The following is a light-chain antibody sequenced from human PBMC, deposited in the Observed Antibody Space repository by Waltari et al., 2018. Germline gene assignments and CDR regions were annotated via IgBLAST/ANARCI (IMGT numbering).Light chain of an antibody. CDR2: GTF. Sequence: EIVLTQSPGTLSLSPGEGATLSCRTSQTIRTTYLAWYQQKPGQAPTLLIYGTFSRATGIPDRFTGSGSGTDFSLTSSSLAPEDFATYYCQQYDISPLTFGGGTKVEIK. J-gene: IGKJ4*01. V-gene: IGKV3-20*01. CDR1: QTIRTTY. CDR3: QQYDISPLT.